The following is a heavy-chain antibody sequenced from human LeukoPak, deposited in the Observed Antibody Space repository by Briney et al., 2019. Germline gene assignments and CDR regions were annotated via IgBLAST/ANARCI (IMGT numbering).Heavy chain of an antibody. J-gene: IGHJ4*02. CDR2: ISAYNGNT. CDR1: VYTFTIYG. D-gene: IGHD3-22*01. CDR3: ARDLNFGRYYDSSGYLGY. Sequence: ASVKVSCKASVYTFTIYGISWVRQAPGQGLEWMGWISAYNGNTNYAQKLQGRVTMTTDTSTSTAYMELRSLRSDDTAVYYCARDLNFGRYYDSSGYLGYWGQGTLVTVSS. V-gene: IGHV1-18*01.